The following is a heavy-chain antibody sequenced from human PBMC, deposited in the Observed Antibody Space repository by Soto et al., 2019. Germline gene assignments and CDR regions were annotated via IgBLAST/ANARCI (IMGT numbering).Heavy chain of an antibody. Sequence: ASVKVSCKASGYTFTSYGISWVRQAPGQGLEWMGWISAYNGNTNYAQKLQGRVTMTTDTSTSTAYMELRSLRSDDTAVYYCARRFCSDSYCSYFDYWGRGTLVTVSS. J-gene: IGHJ4*02. CDR1: GYTFTSYG. V-gene: IGHV1-18*01. D-gene: IGHD2-15*01. CDR3: ARRFCSDSYCSYFDY. CDR2: ISAYNGNT.